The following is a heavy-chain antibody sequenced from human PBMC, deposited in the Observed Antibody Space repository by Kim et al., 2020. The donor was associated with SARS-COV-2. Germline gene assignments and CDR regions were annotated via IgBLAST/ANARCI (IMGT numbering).Heavy chain of an antibody. Sequence: DSGKGRLAIARDDSKNTLYLRMNGRRAEDTAVYYCAKDHEWDGCYSFDYWGQGTLVTVSS. D-gene: IGHD1-26*01. V-gene: IGHV3-30*02. J-gene: IGHJ4*02. CDR3: AKDHEWDGCYSFDY.